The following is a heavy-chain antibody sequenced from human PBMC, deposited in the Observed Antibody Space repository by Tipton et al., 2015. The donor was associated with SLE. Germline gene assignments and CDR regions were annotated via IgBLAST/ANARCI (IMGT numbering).Heavy chain of an antibody. D-gene: IGHD3-10*01. V-gene: IGHV4-34*01. CDR2: TNPSGNT. CDR1: GGSFSTYY. Sequence: TLSLTCAVSGGSFSTYYWSWIRQPPGKGLEWIGQTNPSGNTNYNPSLKSRVTISVDTSNNQLSLKLTSVTAADTAVYYCARGAKERITLVRVRPYYFDYWGQGSLVTVSS. J-gene: IGHJ4*01. CDR3: ARGAKERITLVRVRPYYFDY.